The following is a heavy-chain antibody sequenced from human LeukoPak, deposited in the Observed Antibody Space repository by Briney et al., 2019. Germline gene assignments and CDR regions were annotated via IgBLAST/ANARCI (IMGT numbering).Heavy chain of an antibody. D-gene: IGHD4-17*01. CDR2: INPSSGGT. CDR1: GYTFTNFY. CDR3: ARAPRYGDLLDYYYYMDV. V-gene: IGHV1-2*02. Sequence: GASVKVSCKASGYTFTNFYIHWVRQAPGQGLEWMGWINPSSGGTNYARKFQGRVTMTRDTSISTAYMELSRLKSDDTAVYYCARAPRYGDLLDYYYYMDVWGKGTTVTVSS. J-gene: IGHJ6*03.